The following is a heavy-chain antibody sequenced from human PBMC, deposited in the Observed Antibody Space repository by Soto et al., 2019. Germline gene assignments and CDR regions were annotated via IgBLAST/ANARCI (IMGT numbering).Heavy chain of an antibody. CDR3: ASVAAAGTPSGDY. V-gene: IGHV3-33*01. CDR2: IWYDGSNK. D-gene: IGHD6-13*01. CDR1: GFTFSSYG. Sequence: QVQLVESGGGVVQPGRSLRLSCAASGFTFSSYGMHWVRQAPGKGLEWVAVIWYDGSNKYYADSVKGRFTISRDNSKNTLCLQMNSLRAEDTAVYYCASVAAAGTPSGDYWGQGTLVTVSS. J-gene: IGHJ4*02.